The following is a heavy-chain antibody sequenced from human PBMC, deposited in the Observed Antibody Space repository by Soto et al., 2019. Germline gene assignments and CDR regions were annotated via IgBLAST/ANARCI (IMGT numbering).Heavy chain of an antibody. CDR3: AREVYYYDSSGYSYYYYGMDV. CDR1: GYTFTGYY. D-gene: IGHD3-22*01. J-gene: IGHJ6*02. V-gene: IGHV1-2*04. Sequence: GASVKVSCKASGYTFTGYYMHWVRQAPGQGLEWMGWINPNSGGTNYAQKLQGWVTMTRDTSISTAYMELSRLRSDDTAVYYCAREVYYYDSSGYSYYYYGMDVWGQGTTVTVSS. CDR2: INPNSGGT.